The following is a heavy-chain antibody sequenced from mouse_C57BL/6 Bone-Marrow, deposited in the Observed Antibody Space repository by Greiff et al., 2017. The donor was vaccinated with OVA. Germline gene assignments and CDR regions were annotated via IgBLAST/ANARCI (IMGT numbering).Heavy chain of an antibody. CDR2: IDTSDSNT. Sequence: VQLQQSGAELVKPGASVKLSCKASGYTFTSYWMQWVKQRPGQGLEWIGEIDTSDSNTNYNQKFKGKATLTVKTSSSTAYMQLSSLTSEDSAVDYCARWALRQTDYWGQGTTLTVSA. CDR1: GYTFTSYW. CDR3: ARWALRQTDY. J-gene: IGHJ2*01. D-gene: IGHD1-2*01. V-gene: IGHV1-50*01.